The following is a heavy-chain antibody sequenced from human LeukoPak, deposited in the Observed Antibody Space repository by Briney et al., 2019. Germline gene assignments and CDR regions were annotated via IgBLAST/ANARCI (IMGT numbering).Heavy chain of an antibody. CDR3: ARGSQDYYDSSGYYGF. J-gene: IGHJ4*02. D-gene: IGHD3-22*01. Sequence: ASVKVSCKASGGTFSSYAISWVRQAPGQGLEWMGRIIPILGIANYAQKFQGRVTITADKSTSTAYMELSSLRSEDTAVYYCARGSQDYYDSSGYYGFWGQGTLVTVPS. CDR1: GGTFSSYA. V-gene: IGHV1-69*04. CDR2: IIPILGIA.